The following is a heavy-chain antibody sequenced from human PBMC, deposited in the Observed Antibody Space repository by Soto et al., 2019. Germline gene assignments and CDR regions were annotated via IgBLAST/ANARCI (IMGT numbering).Heavy chain of an antibody. CDR3: ARGGSTIFGVVIYYYYYGMDV. J-gene: IGHJ6*02. D-gene: IGHD3-3*01. CDR1: GGSFIGYY. CDR2: INHSGST. Sequence: KTSETLSLTCAVYGGSFIGYYWSWIRQPPGKGLEWIGEINHSGSTNYNPSLKSRVTISVDTSKNQFSLKLSSVTAADTAVYYCARGGSTIFGVVIYYYYYGMDVWGQGTTVTVSS. V-gene: IGHV4-34*01.